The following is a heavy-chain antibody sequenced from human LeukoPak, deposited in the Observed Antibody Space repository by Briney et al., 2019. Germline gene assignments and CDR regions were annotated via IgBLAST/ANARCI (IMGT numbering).Heavy chain of an antibody. V-gene: IGHV4-59*08. CDR2: IYYSGST. CDR1: GGSISSYY. J-gene: IGHJ4*02. D-gene: IGHD3-22*01. Sequence: SETLSLTCTVSGGSISSYYRSWIRQPPGKGLEWIGYIYYSGSTNYNPSLKSRVTISVDTSKNQFSLKLSSVTAADTAVYYCARQGYDSSGYHPFDYWGQGTLVTVSS. CDR3: ARQGYDSSGYHPFDY.